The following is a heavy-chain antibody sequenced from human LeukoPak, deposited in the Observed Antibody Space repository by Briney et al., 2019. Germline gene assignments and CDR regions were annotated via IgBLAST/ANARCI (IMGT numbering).Heavy chain of an antibody. Sequence: ASVKVSCKASGYTFTNYYIHWVRQAPGQGLEWMGRINPNNGGTNYAQKFQGSVTMARVTSISTAYMELSGLTSDDTAIYYCAITVVENAFDIWGQGTMVIVSS. V-gene: IGHV1-2*06. CDR1: GYTFTNYY. D-gene: IGHD4-23*01. J-gene: IGHJ3*02. CDR2: INPNNGGT. CDR3: AITVVENAFDI.